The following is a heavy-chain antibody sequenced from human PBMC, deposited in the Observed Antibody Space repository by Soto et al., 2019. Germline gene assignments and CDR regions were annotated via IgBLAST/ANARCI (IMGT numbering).Heavy chain of an antibody. V-gene: IGHV3-53*01. CDR1: GFTVSSNY. Sequence: GGSLRLSCAASGFTVSSNYMSWVRQAPGKGLEWVSVIYSGGSTYYADSVKGRFTISRDNSKNTLYLQMNSLRAEDTAVYYCASDPIAAAGTLRYYYYGMDVWGQGTTVTVSS. CDR2: IYSGGST. D-gene: IGHD6-13*01. J-gene: IGHJ6*02. CDR3: ASDPIAAAGTLRYYYYGMDV.